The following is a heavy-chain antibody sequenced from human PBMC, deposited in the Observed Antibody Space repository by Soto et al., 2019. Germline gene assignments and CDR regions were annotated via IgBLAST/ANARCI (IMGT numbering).Heavy chain of an antibody. V-gene: IGHV4-59*08. J-gene: IGHJ2*01. D-gene: IGHD4-4*01. CDR1: GGSISSYY. CDR2: IYYSGST. CDR3: ARLTGSDPRRRQFWYLDL. Sequence: QVQLQESGPGLVKPSETLSLTCTVSGGSISSYYWSWIRQPPGKGLEWIGYIYYSGSTNYNPSLKRRVTLSVATSKNQSALKLSSETAADTAVYYCARLTGSDPRRRQFWYLDLWGRGTLVTVSS.